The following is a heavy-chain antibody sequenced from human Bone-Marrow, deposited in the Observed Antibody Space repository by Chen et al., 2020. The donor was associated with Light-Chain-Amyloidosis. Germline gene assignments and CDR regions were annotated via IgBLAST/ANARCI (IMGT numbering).Heavy chain of an antibody. CDR2: ISSSSSYI. V-gene: IGHV3-21*01. J-gene: IGHJ1*01. CDR1: GFTFSSYS. Sequence: EVQLVESGGGLVKPGGSLRLSCAASGFTFSSYSMNWVRQAPGKGLEWVSSISSSSSYIYYADSVKGRFTISRDNAKNSLYLQMNSLRAEDTAVYYCARGAPDTAMDPSAEYFQHWGQGTLVTVSS. CDR3: ARGAPDTAMDPSAEYFQH. D-gene: IGHD5-18*01.